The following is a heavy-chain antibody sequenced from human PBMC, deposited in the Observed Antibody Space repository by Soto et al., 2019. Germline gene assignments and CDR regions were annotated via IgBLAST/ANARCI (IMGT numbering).Heavy chain of an antibody. CDR3: ASHNTCPTAYHSYGMDV. Sequence: SVSVSCEASGGTCSSYAISWGGQAPGQGLEWMGGIIPIFGTANYAQKFQGRVTITADESTSTAYMELSSVRSEDTAVYYCASHNTCPTAYHSYGMDVCGQGTTVT. CDR1: GGTCSSYA. V-gene: IGHV1-69*13. J-gene: IGHJ6*02. CDR2: IIPIFGTA. D-gene: IGHD5-18*01.